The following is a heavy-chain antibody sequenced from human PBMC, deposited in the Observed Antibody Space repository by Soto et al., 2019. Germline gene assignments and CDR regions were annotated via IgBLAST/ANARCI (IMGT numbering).Heavy chain of an antibody. CDR1: GFTFSKSS. J-gene: IGHJ5*02. CDR2: VVVGSDNT. D-gene: IGHD2-21*01. Sequence: SVKASCKTSGFTFSKSSVQWMRQAHRQRLEWIGWVVVGSDNTRYAQNFQDRVTITRDMSTSTSYMELSSLTSEDTAVYCCAAEIDEYADFNHWGQGTPVTVSS. CDR3: AAEIDEYADFNH. V-gene: IGHV1-58*01.